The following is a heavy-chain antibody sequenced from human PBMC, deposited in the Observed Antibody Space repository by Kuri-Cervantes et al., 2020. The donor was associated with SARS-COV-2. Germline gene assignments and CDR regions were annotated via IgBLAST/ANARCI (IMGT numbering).Heavy chain of an antibody. Sequence: SETLSLTCTVSGGSISSSSYYWGWIRQPAGKGLEWIGRIYTSGSTNYNPSLKSRVTISVDTSKNQFSLKLSSVTAADTAVYYCARGTVGAPGGGMDVWGQGTTVTVSS. V-gene: IGHV4-61*02. D-gene: IGHD1-26*01. CDR3: ARGTVGAPGGGMDV. CDR1: GGSISSSSYY. CDR2: IYTSGST. J-gene: IGHJ6*02.